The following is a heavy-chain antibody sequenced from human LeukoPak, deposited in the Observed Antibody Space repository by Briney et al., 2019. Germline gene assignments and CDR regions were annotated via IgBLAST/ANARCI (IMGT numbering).Heavy chain of an antibody. V-gene: IGHV3-7*01. J-gene: IGHJ6*03. CDR2: IKQDGSEK. Sequence: PGGSLRLSCAASGFTFSSYWMSWVRQAPGKGLEWVANIKQDGSEKYYVDSVKGRFTISRDNAKNSLYLQMNSLRAEDTAVYYCARRGSGSYYYYYMDVWGKGTTVTVSS. CDR3: ARRGSGSYYYYYMDV. CDR1: GFTFSSYW. D-gene: IGHD3-10*01.